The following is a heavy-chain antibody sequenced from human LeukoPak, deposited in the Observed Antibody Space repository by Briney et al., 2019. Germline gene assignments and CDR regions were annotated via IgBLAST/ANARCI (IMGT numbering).Heavy chain of an antibody. V-gene: IGHV3-72*01. CDR1: GFSLSDHY. J-gene: IGHJ4*02. CDR2: IRNKANNNAT. D-gene: IGHD1-26*01. Sequence: GGSLRLSCAASGFSLSDHYMGWVRQAPGKGLEWVGRIRNKANNNATEYAASAKGRFAISRGDSKNSLYLEMNSLKTEDTAMYYCARVSGTVDYWGQGTLVTVSS. CDR3: ARVSGTVDY.